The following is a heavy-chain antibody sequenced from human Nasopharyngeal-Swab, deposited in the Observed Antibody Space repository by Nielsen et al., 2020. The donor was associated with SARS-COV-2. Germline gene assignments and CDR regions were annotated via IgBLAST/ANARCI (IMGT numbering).Heavy chain of an antibody. V-gene: IGHV3-7*01. CDR1: GFTFSDYY. J-gene: IGHJ6*02. D-gene: IGHD4-17*01. CDR3: AGGQGTVTTYYYYGMDV. CDR2: IKQDGSEK. Sequence: GGSLRLSCAASGFTFSDYYMSWIRQAPGKGLEWVANIKQDGSEKYYVDSVKGRFTISRDNAKNSLYLQMNSLRAEDTAVYYCAGGQGTVTTYYYYGMDVWGQGTTVTVSS.